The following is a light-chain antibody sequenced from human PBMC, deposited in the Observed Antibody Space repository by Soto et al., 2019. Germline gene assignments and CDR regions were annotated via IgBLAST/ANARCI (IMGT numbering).Light chain of an antibody. J-gene: IGKJ1*01. CDR1: QSISTY. CDR2: DSS. CDR3: QQSYSNPTWT. Sequence: DIQLTQSPSSLSASVFDRITITCRSSQSISTYLNWYQQKPGEAPTLXVYDSSTLQSGVPSRFSGSGFGAEFTPTVSSLQPEDFATYYCQQSYSNPTWTFGQGTKVDIK. V-gene: IGKV1-39*01.